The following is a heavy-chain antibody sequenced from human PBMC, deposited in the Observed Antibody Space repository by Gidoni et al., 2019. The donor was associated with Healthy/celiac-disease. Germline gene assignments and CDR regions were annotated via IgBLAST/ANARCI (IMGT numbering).Heavy chain of an antibody. J-gene: IGHJ4*02. D-gene: IGHD4-4*01. CDR3: VKDRSHDYSNYDLDY. CDR2: ISSNGGST. Sequence: EVQMVESGGGLVQPGGSLRLSCSASGSTFSSYAMHWVRQAPGKGLEYVSAISSNGGSTYYADSVKGRFTISRDNSKNTLYLQMSSLRSEDTAVYYCVKDRSHDYSNYDLDYWGQGTLVTVSS. V-gene: IGHV3-64D*08. CDR1: GSTFSSYA.